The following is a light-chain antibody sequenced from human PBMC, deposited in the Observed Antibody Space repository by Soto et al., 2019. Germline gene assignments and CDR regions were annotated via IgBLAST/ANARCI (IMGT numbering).Light chain of an antibody. CDR3: QQRHMWPIT. Sequence: EIVMPQSPDSLSVSPGERATISCRASQSVSSDLAWYQQKPGQAPRLLIYDAYNRATGIPPRFSGSGSGTDFTLTISSLEPEDSAVYYCQQRHMWPITFGQGTRLEIK. V-gene: IGKV3-11*01. CDR2: DAY. CDR1: QSVSSD. J-gene: IGKJ5*01.